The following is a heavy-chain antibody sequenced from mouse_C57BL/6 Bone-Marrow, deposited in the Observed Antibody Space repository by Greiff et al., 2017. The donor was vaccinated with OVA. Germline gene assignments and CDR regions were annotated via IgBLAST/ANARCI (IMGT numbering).Heavy chain of an antibody. Sequence: QVQLQQSGAELVKPGASVKLSCKASGYTFTSYWMQWVKQRPGQGLEWIGEIDPSDSYTNYNQKFKGKATLTVDTSSSTAYMQLSSLTSEDSAVYYCARRTIVTTRFYWYFDVWGTGTTVTVSS. J-gene: IGHJ1*03. CDR2: IDPSDSYT. D-gene: IGHD2-5*01. CDR1: GYTFTSYW. CDR3: ARRTIVTTRFYWYFDV. V-gene: IGHV1-50*01.